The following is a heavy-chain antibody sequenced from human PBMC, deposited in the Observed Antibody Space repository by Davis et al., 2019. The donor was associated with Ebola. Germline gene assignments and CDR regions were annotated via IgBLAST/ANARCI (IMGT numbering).Heavy chain of an antibody. Sequence: PSETLSLTCAVYGGSFIDYYWTWIRQLPGEGLEWIGEINHSGRTNYNPSLKSRVTISVDTSKNQFSLKLSSVTAADTAVYYCARGGSYRPYYFDYWGQGTLVTVSS. V-gene: IGHV4-34*01. CDR2: INHSGRT. D-gene: IGHD3-16*02. J-gene: IGHJ4*02. CDR1: GGSFIDYY. CDR3: ARGGSYRPYYFDY.